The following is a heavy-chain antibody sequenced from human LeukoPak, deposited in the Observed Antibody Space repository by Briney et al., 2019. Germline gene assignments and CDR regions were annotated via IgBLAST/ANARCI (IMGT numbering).Heavy chain of an antibody. V-gene: IGHV3-23*01. CDR1: GFTFSSSA. D-gene: IGHD6-6*01. CDR2: ISNNGGYT. CDR3: AKGSAAARPYYFDY. Sequence: GGSLRLSCAASGFTFSSSAMSWVRQAPGKGLEWVSAISNNGGYTYYADSVQGRFTISRDNSKNTLFLQVHSLRAEDTAVYYCAKGSAAARPYYFDYWGQGILVTVSS. J-gene: IGHJ4*02.